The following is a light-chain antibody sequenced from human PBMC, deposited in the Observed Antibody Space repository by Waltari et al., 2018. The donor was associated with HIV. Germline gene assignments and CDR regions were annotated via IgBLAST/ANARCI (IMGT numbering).Light chain of an antibody. CDR3: QVWDISSDHWV. V-gene: IGLV3-21*02. J-gene: IGLJ3*02. CDR2: DAS. CDR1: NIGSKS. Sequence: SYVLTQPPSVSVAPGQTARITCGGNNIGSKSVHWYQQKPGQAPVLVVYDASDRPSGIPDRFSGSNSGNTAALTISRVEAGDEADFYCQVWDISSDHWVFGGGTKVTVL.